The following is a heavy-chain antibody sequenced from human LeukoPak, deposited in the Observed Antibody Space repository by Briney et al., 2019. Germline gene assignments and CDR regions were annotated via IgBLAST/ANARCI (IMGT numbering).Heavy chain of an antibody. CDR3: ARHGGTVAINDAFDI. CDR2: IYYSGRT. D-gene: IGHD1/OR15-1a*01. J-gene: IGHJ3*02. Sequence: TSETLSLTCTVSGGSIISYYWSWIRQPPGKGLEWIGYIYYSGRTSYNPSLKNRVTISVDTSNNQFSLKLDSVTAADTAVYYCARHGGTVAINDAFDIWGQGTMVTVSS. CDR1: GGSIISYY. V-gene: IGHV4-59*08.